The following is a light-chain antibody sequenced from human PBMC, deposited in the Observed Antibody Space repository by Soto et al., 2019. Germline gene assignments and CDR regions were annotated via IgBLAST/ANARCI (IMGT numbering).Light chain of an antibody. CDR1: QSVRSSY. J-gene: IGKJ4*01. CDR3: QQYGSSSLS. CDR2: GAS. V-gene: IGKV3-20*01. Sequence: EIVLTQSPGTLSLSPGERATLSCRASQSVRSSYLAWYQQKPGQAPRLLIYGASSRATGIPDRFSGSRSVTEFTLTINRLEPEDFAVYYCQQYGSSSLSFGGGTKVDIK.